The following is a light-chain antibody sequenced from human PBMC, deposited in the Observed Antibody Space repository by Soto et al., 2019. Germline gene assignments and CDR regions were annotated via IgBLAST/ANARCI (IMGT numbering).Light chain of an antibody. CDR2: LGS. CDR1: QSLLHSDGYNY. V-gene: IGKV2-28*01. J-gene: IGKJ3*01. Sequence: DIVMTQSPLSLPVTPGEPASISCRSSQSLLHSDGYNYLDWYLQKPGQSPRLLIYLGSNRASGVPDRFSGSGSGTYFTLSISRVDAENVGVYYCMQAQQTPPLFTFGPGTKVDIK. CDR3: MQAQQTPPLFT.